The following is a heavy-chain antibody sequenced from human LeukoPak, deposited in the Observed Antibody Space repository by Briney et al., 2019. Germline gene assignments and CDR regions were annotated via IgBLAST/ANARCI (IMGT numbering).Heavy chain of an antibody. D-gene: IGHD2-2*01. CDR3: ARAPGYCSSTSCQYP. V-gene: IGHV1-8*02. CDR1: GYTFTSYD. J-gene: IGHJ5*02. CDR2: MNPNSGNT. Sequence: ASVKVSCKASGYTFTSYDINWVRQATGQGLEWMGWMNPNSGNTGYAQKFQGRVTMTRDTSISTAYMELSRLRSDDTAVYYCARAPGYCSSTSCQYPWGQGTLVTVSS.